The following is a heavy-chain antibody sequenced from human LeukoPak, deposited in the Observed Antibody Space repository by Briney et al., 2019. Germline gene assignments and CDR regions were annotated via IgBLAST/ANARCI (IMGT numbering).Heavy chain of an antibody. Sequence: GGPLRLSCVASGFTFDDYGINWVRQVPGKGLEWVSGIRWKSGIIDYADSVKGRFTISRDTAKNSLYLQMNNLRVEDMALYYCAARRGAAAGTDYFDYWGQGTLVTVSS. CDR1: GFTFDDYG. V-gene: IGHV3-9*03. D-gene: IGHD6-13*01. CDR2: IRWKSGII. CDR3: AARRGAAAGTDYFDY. J-gene: IGHJ4*02.